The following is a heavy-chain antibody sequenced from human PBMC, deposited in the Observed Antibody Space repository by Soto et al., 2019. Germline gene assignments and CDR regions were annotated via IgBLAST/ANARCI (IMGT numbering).Heavy chain of an antibody. J-gene: IGHJ4*02. CDR3: ARGVGSSPPRY. Sequence: PSETLSLTCNVSGSISTYYLMWIRQPPGKGLEWIGYISYSGTTNYSPSLENRVTISIDTSKNQISLKLTSATAADTAVYYCARGVGSSPPRYWGRGTLVTVSS. V-gene: IGHV4-59*01. CDR2: ISYSGTT. D-gene: IGHD3-9*01. CDR1: GSISTYY.